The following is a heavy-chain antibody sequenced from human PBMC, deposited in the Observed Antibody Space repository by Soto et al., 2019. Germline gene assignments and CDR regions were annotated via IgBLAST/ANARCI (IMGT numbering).Heavy chain of an antibody. D-gene: IGHD2-2*01. CDR1: VFTFSSYA. CDR2: ISGSGGST. J-gene: IGHJ4*02. Sequence: PGWSLRLSCASSVFTFSSYAMSWVRQAPGEGLKWVSAISGSGGSTYYADSVKGRFTISRDNSKNTLYLQMNSLRDEDTAVYYCAKDLTSTSRTPELWGQGTLGTVSS. V-gene: IGHV3-23*01. CDR3: AKDLTSTSRTPEL.